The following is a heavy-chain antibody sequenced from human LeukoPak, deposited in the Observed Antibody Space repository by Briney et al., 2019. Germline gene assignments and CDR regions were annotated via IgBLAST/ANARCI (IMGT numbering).Heavy chain of an antibody. V-gene: IGHV3-23*01. J-gene: IGHJ5*02. D-gene: IGHD6-13*01. CDR2: ISGSGGST. CDR3: ARDHSRQQLSPRGYNWFDP. CDR1: GFTFSSYA. Sequence: PGGSLRLSCAASGFTFSSYAMNWVRQAPGKGLECVSGISGSGGSTYYADSVKGRFTISRDNSKNTLYLQMNSLRAEDTAVYYCARDHSRQQLSPRGYNWFDPWGQGTLVTVSS.